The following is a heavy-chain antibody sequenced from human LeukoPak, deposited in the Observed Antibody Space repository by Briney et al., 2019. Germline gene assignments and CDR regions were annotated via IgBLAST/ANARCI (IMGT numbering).Heavy chain of an antibody. CDR2: IVVGRGNT. V-gene: IGHV1-58*01. J-gene: IGHJ3*02. Sequence: SVKGSCKASGFTFTNSAVQWVRQARGQRLAWIGWIVVGRGNTNYALRLQEGDHITRDMSTGTAYMELGSLRSEDTAVYYCAATSVGATINDAFDIWGQGTMDPVSS. CDR3: AATSVGATINDAFDI. CDR1: GFTFTNSA. D-gene: IGHD1-26*01.